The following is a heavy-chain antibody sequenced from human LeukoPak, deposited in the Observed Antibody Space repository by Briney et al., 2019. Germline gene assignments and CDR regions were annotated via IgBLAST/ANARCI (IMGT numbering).Heavy chain of an antibody. D-gene: IGHD3-3*01. CDR2: IYPGDSDT. CDR1: GYSFTSYW. V-gene: IGHV5-51*01. CDR3: ARHLGSGFWSGYFLFDY. Sequence: GESLKISCKGSGYSFTSYWIGWVRQMPGKGLEWMGIIYPGDSDTRYSPSFQGQDTISADKSISTAYLQWSSLKASDTAMYYCARHLGSGFWSGYFLFDYWGQGTLVTVSS. J-gene: IGHJ4*02.